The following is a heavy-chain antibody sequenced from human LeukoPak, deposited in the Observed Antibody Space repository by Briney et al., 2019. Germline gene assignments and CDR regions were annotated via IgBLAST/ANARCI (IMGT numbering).Heavy chain of an antibody. J-gene: IGHJ4*02. CDR2: IDHSGST. Sequence: SETLSLTCAVYGGSFSGYYWSWIRQPPGKGLEWIGEIDHSGSTNYNPSLKSRVTISVDTSKNQFSLKLSSVTAADTAVYYCATLPYYYGSGSLYWGQGTLVTVSS. D-gene: IGHD3-10*01. CDR3: ATLPYYYGSGSLY. V-gene: IGHV4-34*01. CDR1: GGSFSGYY.